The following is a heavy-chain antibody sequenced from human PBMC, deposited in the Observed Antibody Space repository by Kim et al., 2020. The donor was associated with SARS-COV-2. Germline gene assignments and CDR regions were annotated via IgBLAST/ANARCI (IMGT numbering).Heavy chain of an antibody. CDR2: IKHDATEN. J-gene: IGHJ4*02. CDR3: ARGRGLDS. CDR1: GFTFTDNW. Sequence: GGSLRLSCVASGFTFTDNWMTWIRQAPGKGLEWVAVIKHDATENYSEDSVKGRFTVSRDNAKKSLYLQMNILSAGDTAIYYCARGRGLDSWGQGTLFTVSS. V-gene: IGHV3-7*01.